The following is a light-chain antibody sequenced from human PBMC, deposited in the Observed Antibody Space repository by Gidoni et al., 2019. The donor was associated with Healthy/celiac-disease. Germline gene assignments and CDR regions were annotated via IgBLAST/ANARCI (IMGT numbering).Light chain of an antibody. CDR1: QSVSSSY. CDR2: GAS. CDR3: QQYSSSPPWT. J-gene: IGKJ1*01. Sequence: EIVLTQSPGTLSLSPGERATLSCRTSQSVSSSYLAWYQQKPGQAPRLLIYGASSRATGIPDRCSGSGSGTDFTLTISRLEPEDVAVYCCQQYSSSPPWTFGQGTKVEIK. V-gene: IGKV3-20*01.